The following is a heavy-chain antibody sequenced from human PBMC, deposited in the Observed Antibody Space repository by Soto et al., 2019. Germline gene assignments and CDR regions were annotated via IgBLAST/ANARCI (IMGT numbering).Heavy chain of an antibody. CDR1: GGSFSGYY. CDR2: INHSGST. J-gene: IGHJ6*03. CDR3: ARLGRRYDFWSRSAEYYYRDV. V-gene: IGHV4-34*01. D-gene: IGHD3-3*01. Sequence: SETLSLTCAVYGGSFSGYYWSWIRQPPGKGLEWIGEINHSGSTNYNPSLKSRVTISVDTSKNQFSLKLSSVTAADTAVYYCARLGRRYDFWSRSAEYYYRDVWGKGTTVTVSS.